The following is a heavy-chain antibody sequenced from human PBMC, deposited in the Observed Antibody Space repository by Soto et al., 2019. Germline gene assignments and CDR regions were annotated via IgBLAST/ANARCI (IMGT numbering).Heavy chain of an antibody. CDR2: MNPNSGNT. V-gene: IGHV1-8*01. J-gene: IGHJ4*02. D-gene: IGHD3-3*01. CDR1: GYTFTSYD. CDR3: ARAAYGGTTIFGVVIERRYYFDY. Sequence: ASVKVSCKASGYTFTSYDINWVRQATGQGLEWMGWMNPNSGNTGYAQKFQGRVTMTRNTSISTAYMELSSLRSEDTAVYYCARAAYGGTTIFGVVIERRYYFDYWGQGTLVTVSS.